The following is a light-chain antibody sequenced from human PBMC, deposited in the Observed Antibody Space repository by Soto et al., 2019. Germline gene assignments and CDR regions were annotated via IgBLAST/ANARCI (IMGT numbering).Light chain of an antibody. Sequence: DIQLTRSPSFLSASVGDTVTITCRASQGISSYLAWYQQKPGKAPKLLIYAASTLQSGVPSRFSGSGSGTEFTLTITSLQPEDFATYYCQQLNSYPPWTFGQGTKVDIK. CDR2: AAS. CDR1: QGISSY. J-gene: IGKJ1*01. V-gene: IGKV1-9*01. CDR3: QQLNSYPPWT.